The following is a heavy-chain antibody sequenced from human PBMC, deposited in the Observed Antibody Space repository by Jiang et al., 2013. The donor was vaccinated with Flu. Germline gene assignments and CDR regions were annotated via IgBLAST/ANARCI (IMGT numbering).Heavy chain of an antibody. J-gene: IGHJ4*02. CDR3: ARQQQGYSGYRYEWDS. Sequence: GSGLVKPSETLSLTCTVSGGSINNNNKYWGWIRQSPGKGLEWIGSIYYGGNTYYNPSLKSRITISINTSKNLFSLNMSSVTAADTAVYYCARQQQGYSGYRYEWDSWGQGTLVTVSS. CDR2: IYYGGNT. D-gene: IGHD5-12*01. CDR1: GGSINNNNKY. V-gene: IGHV4-39*01.